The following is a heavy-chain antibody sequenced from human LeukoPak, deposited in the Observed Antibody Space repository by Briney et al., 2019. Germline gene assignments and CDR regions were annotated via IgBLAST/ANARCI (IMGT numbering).Heavy chain of an antibody. Sequence: PSETLSLTCTVSGDSISSYYWSWIRQPPGKGLEWIGYIYYSGSTNYNPSLKSRVTISVDTSKNQFSLKLSSVTAADTAVYYCARDKKGSSCYDFWGQGTLVTVSS. CDR2: IYYSGST. CDR3: ARDKKGSSCYDF. J-gene: IGHJ4*02. D-gene: IGHD2-2*01. CDR1: GDSISSYY. V-gene: IGHV4-59*01.